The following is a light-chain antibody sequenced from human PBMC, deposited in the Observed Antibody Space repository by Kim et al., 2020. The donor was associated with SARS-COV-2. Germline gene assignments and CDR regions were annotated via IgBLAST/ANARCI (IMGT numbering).Light chain of an antibody. CDR3: QVCDSGVV. CDR2: YDS. V-gene: IGLV3-21*04. Sequence: SVAPGKTVRITGEGNIIGIKSVHWYQPEPRQAPMLVIYYDSDRPSAIPARFSGSNSENTATLTISRVEAADEADYYCQVCDSGVVFGGGTQLTVL. J-gene: IGLJ2*01. CDR1: IIGIKS.